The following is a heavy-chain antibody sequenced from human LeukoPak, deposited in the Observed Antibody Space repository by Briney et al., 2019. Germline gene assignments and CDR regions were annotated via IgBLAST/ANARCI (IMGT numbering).Heavy chain of an antibody. V-gene: IGHV3-30*04. D-gene: IGHD2-15*01. J-gene: IGHJ4*02. CDR3: ARLGFIGWYSIDY. Sequence: GGSLRLSCAASGFTFSSYAMHWVRQAPGKGLEWVAVISYDGSNKYYADSVKGRFTISRDNSKNSLYLQMNSLRAEDTAVYYCARLGFIGWYSIDYWGQGTLVTVSS. CDR1: GFTFSSYA. CDR2: ISYDGSNK.